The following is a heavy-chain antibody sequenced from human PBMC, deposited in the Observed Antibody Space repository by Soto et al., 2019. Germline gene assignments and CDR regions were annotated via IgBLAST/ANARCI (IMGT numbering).Heavy chain of an antibody. CDR3: ASSPEWEPYWYFLL. CDR1: GGSINSGGYY. Sequence: SETLSLTCTVSGGSINSGGYYWNWIRQHPGKGLEWIGYIYYTGSTSYNPSLKSRVTISVDTSKNQFSLKLSSVTAADTAVYYCASSPEWEPYWYFLLWGRGTLVTVSS. CDR2: IYYTGST. D-gene: IGHD1-26*01. V-gene: IGHV4-31*03. J-gene: IGHJ2*01.